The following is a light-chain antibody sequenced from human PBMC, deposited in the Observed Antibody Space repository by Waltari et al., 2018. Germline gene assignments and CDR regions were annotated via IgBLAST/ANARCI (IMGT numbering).Light chain of an antibody. CDR2: DAS. Sequence: EIVLTQSPGTLSLSPGESATLSCRATQSVGRSLAWYQQKPGQAPRLLIYDASKRATGIPERLSGGGSGTDFSLTISRLEPEDFAVYYCQMYVRLPVTFGQGTKVEIK. CDR1: QSVGRS. V-gene: IGKV3-20*01. CDR3: QMYVRLPVT. J-gene: IGKJ1*01.